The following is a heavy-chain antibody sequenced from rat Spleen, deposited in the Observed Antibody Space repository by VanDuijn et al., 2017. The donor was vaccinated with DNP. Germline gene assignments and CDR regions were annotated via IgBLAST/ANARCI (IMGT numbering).Heavy chain of an antibody. J-gene: IGHJ2*01. CDR2: ISHDGSRT. V-gene: IGHV5-58*01. CDR1: GFTSNTYW. CDR3: AKDPRDFDY. D-gene: IGHD4-3*01. Sequence: EVQLVESGGDLVQPGRSLKLSCVASGFTSNTYWMYWIRQAPGKGLEWVATISHDGSRTYYRDSVRGRFTISRDNAKSTLYLQMNSLRSEDTATYYCAKDPRDFDYWGQGVMVTVSS.